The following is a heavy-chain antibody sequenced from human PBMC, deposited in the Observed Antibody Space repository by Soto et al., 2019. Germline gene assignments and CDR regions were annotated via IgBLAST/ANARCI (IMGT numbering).Heavy chain of an antibody. CDR1: GFTFNTYN. D-gene: IGHD3-10*01. Sequence: GGSLRRSCTASGFTFNTYNMNWFRQAPGKGLEWVSYISSSSYTIKYADSVEGRFTVSRDNGKKSLYLQMNSLRDEDTAVYFCAREISLSAGSYFDYWGQGTLVTVYS. V-gene: IGHV3-48*02. CDR2: ISSSSYTI. J-gene: IGHJ4*02. CDR3: AREISLSAGSYFDY.